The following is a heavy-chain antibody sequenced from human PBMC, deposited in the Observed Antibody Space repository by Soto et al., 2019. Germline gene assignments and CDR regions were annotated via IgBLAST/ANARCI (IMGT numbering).Heavy chain of an antibody. CDR2: IIPILTTP. CDR1: GGMFSTFG. J-gene: IGHJ6*02. CDR3: ATSVGIAATGEDGLDV. Sequence: QVQLVQSGAEVKKTGSSVKVSCKASGGMFSTFGFSWVRQAPGQGPEWIGGIIPILTTPNYAERFQGRATIVADELTTTVYMELSSLRSEDTAMYYCATSVGIAATGEDGLDVWGQGTSVTVSS. V-gene: IGHV1-69*01. D-gene: IGHD6-13*01.